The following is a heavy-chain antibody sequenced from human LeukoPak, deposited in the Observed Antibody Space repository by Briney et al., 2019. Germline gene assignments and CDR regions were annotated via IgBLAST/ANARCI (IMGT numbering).Heavy chain of an antibody. Sequence: SETLSLTCTVSGGSISSSSYYWGWIRQPPGKGPEWIGSIYYSGSTYYNPSLKSQVTISVDTSKNQFSLKLSSVTAADTAVYYCARHVRYCSGGSCYLDWFDPWGQGTLVTVSS. CDR2: IYYSGST. V-gene: IGHV4-39*01. J-gene: IGHJ5*02. D-gene: IGHD2-15*01. CDR3: ARHVRYCSGGSCYLDWFDP. CDR1: GGSISSSSYY.